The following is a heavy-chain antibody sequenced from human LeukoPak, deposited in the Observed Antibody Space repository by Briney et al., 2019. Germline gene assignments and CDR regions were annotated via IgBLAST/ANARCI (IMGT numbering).Heavy chain of an antibody. CDR3: ARGEAIGWFDS. CDR1: RYTFTSYD. Sequence: GASVKVSCKPSRYTFTSYDINWVRQATGHGLEWMGGMNPNSGNTGHAQKFQGRVTMTRNTSISTAYMEVSSLRAEDTAVYYCARGEAIGWFDSWGQGTLVTVSS. J-gene: IGHJ5*01. D-gene: IGHD2-2*01. V-gene: IGHV1-8*01. CDR2: MNPNSGNT.